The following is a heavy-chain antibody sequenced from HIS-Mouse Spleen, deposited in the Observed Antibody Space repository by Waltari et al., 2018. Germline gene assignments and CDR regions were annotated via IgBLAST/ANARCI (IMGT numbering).Heavy chain of an antibody. CDR2: ISYDGSNK. V-gene: IGHV3-30*18. J-gene: IGHJ4*02. D-gene: IGHD6-19*01. Sequence: QVQLVESGGGVVQPGRSLRLPCAAPVFPFSSCGMHGVRLSPGKGLEWVAVISYDGSNKYYADSVKGRFTISRDNSKNTLYLQMNSLRAEDTAVYYCAKASSGWLDYWGQGTLVTVSS. CDR1: VFPFSSCG. CDR3: AKASSGWLDY.